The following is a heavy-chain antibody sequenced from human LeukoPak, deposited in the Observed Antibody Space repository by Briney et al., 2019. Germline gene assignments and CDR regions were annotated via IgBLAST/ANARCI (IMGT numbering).Heavy chain of an antibody. CDR3: ARDLYGGTPNDAFDI. CDR2: IHYIGTT. D-gene: IGHD4-23*01. CDR1: GGSIRSSSYN. Sequence: SETLSLTCTVSGGSIRSSSYNWAWIRQPPGEGLEWLGRIHYIGTTYYNPSLKSRVTISVDTSKNQFSLKLSSVTAADTAVYYCARDLYGGTPNDAFDIWGQGTMVTVSS. J-gene: IGHJ3*02. V-gene: IGHV4-39*07.